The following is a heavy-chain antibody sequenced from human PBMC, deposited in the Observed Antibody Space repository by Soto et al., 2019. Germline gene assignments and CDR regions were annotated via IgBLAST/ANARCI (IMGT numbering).Heavy chain of an antibody. J-gene: IGHJ4*02. CDR1: GFTFSGYS. V-gene: IGHV3-48*02. CDR3: VRDDILGVRSFDY. CDR2: ISSGSKTI. D-gene: IGHD3-9*01. Sequence: GSLRLSCAASGFTFSGYSVNWVRQAPGKGLEWVSYISSGSKTIYYAESVKGRFTVSRDNARNSQYLQMNSLRDEDAAVYYCVRDDILGVRSFDYWGQGTLVTVSS.